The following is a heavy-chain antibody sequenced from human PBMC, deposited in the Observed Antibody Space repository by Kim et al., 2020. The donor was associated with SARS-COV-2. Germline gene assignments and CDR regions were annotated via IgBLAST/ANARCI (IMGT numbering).Heavy chain of an antibody. D-gene: IGHD5-18*01. CDR1: GYTFTGDY. CDR2: INPNSGGT. CDR3: AREDTTMVRGDYYYGMDV. Sequence: ASVKVSCKASGYTFTGDYMHLVRQAPGQGLEWMGRINPNSGGTNYAQKFQGRVTMTRDTSISTAYMELSRLRSDDTAVYYCAREDTTMVRGDYYYGMDVWGQETTDTVSS. J-gene: IGHJ6*02. V-gene: IGHV1-2*06.